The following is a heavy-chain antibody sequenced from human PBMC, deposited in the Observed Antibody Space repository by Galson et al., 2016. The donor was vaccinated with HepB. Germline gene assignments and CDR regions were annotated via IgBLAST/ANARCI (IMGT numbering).Heavy chain of an antibody. J-gene: IGHJ3*02. D-gene: IGHD5-12*01. Sequence: SLRLSCAASGFTFSSYGMHWVRQAPGKGLEWVAVIWFDGSNKFSADSLKDRFTISRDNSQNTVFLQMDSLRVDDTAVYYCARDSGQYSVGAFDIWGQGTMVTVSS. CDR3: ARDSGQYSVGAFDI. CDR1: GFTFSSYG. V-gene: IGHV3-33*01. CDR2: IWFDGSNK.